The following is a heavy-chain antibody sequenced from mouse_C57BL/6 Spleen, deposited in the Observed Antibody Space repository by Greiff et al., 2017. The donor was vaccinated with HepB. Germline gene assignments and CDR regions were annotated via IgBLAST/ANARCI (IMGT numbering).Heavy chain of an antibody. CDR2: INYDGSST. J-gene: IGHJ4*01. CDR1: GFTFSDYY. Sequence: EVMLVESEGGLVQPGSSMKLSCTASGFTFSDYYMAWVRQVPEKGLEWVANINYDGSSTYYLDSLKSRFIISRDNAKNILYLQMSSLKSEDTATYYCARDKGDGGYAMDYWGQGTSVTVSS. CDR3: ARDKGDGGYAMDY. V-gene: IGHV5-16*01. D-gene: IGHD3-3*01.